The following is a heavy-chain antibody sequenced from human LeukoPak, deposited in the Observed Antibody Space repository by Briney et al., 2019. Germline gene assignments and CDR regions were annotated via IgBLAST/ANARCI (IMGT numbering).Heavy chain of an antibody. D-gene: IGHD2-2*02. CDR1: GGTFSSYA. CDR2: IIPIFGTA. CDR3: ARAASVVVPAAIGLDP. V-gene: IGHV1-69*01. Sequence: SVKVSCKASGGTFSSYAISWVRQAPGQGLEWMGGIIPIFGTANYAQKFQGRVTITADESTSTAYMELSSLRSEDTAGYYCARAASVVVPAAIGLDPWGQGTLVTVSS. J-gene: IGHJ5*02.